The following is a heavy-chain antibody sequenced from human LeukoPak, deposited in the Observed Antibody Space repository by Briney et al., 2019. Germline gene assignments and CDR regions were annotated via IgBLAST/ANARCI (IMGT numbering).Heavy chain of an antibody. V-gene: IGHV3-21*01. J-gene: IGHJ4*02. D-gene: IGHD1-26*01. Sequence: GGSLRLSCAASGFTFSSYSMNWVRQAPGKGLEWVSSISSSSSYIYYADSVKGRFTISRDNAKNSLYLQMNSLRAEDTAVYYCARDGSPRSRGEYYFDYWGQGTLVTVSS. CDR2: ISSSSSYI. CDR3: ARDGSPRSRGEYYFDY. CDR1: GFTFSSYS.